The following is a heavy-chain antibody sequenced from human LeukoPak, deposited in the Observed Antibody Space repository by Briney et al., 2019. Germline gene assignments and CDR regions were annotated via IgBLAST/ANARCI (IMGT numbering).Heavy chain of an antibody. J-gene: IGHJ4*02. Sequence: SETLSLTCTVSGGSISPYYWSWIRQPPGKGLEWIGYISHSGGTNYNPSLKSRVTISIDTSKNQFSLKLSSVTAADTAVYYCARVRELTIFDYWGQGTLVTVSS. V-gene: IGHV4-59*12. CDR2: ISHSGGT. CDR3: ARVRELTIFDY. D-gene: IGHD3-10*01. CDR1: GGSISPYY.